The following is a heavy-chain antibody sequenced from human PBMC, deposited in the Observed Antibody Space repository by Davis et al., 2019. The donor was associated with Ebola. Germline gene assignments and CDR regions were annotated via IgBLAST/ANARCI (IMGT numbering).Heavy chain of an antibody. J-gene: IGHJ4*02. CDR2: IYYSGST. D-gene: IGHD5-12*01. CDR3: ARKRGYSGYDRFDY. CDR1: GGSISSSSYY. V-gene: IGHV4-39*01. Sequence: MPSETLSLTCTVSGGSISSSSYYWGWIRQPPGKGLEWIGSIYYSGSTYYIPSLKSRVTISVDTSKNQFSLKLSSVTAADTAVYYCARKRGYSGYDRFDYWGQGTLVTVSS.